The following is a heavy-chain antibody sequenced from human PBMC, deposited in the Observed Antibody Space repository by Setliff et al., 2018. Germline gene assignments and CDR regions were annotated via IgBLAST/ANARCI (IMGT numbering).Heavy chain of an antibody. Sequence: SETLSLTCTVSGASINSGTYYWAWIRQPPGKGLEWTGRIHYSWTTYYNASLKSRVTMSVDTSKNQFSLNLSSVTAADTAVYYCARTGTYRYFDYWGQGALVTVSS. CDR3: ARTGTYRYFDY. CDR1: GASINSGTYY. J-gene: IGHJ4*02. D-gene: IGHD1-26*01. CDR2: IHYSWTT. V-gene: IGHV4-39*01.